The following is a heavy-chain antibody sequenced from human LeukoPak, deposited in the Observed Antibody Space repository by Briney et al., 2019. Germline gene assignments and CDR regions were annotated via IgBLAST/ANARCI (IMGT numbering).Heavy chain of an antibody. D-gene: IGHD6-19*01. CDR2: INPSGGST. Sequence: ASVKVSCKASGYTFTSYYMHWVRQAPGQGLEWMGIINPSGGSTSYAQKFQGRVTMTRDTSTSTVYMELSSLRSEDTAVYNCARDWKDSSGWTGTDFDYWGQGTLVTVSS. V-gene: IGHV1-46*01. CDR3: ARDWKDSSGWTGTDFDY. CDR1: GYTFTSYY. J-gene: IGHJ4*02.